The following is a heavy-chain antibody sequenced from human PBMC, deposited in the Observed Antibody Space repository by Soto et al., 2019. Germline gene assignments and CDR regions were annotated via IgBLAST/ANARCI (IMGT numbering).Heavy chain of an antibody. D-gene: IGHD6-13*01. CDR2: ITSSGGTT. J-gene: IGHJ4*02. Sequence: GGSLRLSCAASGFIFTNYAMSWVRQAPGKGLEWVSAITSSGGTTYYADSVKGRFSISRDNSRNTLYLQMNSLRAEDTAVYYCAKDEPRMAADGTGSERTIFDFWGQGTLVTVSS. CDR3: AKDEPRMAADGTGSERTIFDF. CDR1: GFIFTNYA. V-gene: IGHV3-23*01.